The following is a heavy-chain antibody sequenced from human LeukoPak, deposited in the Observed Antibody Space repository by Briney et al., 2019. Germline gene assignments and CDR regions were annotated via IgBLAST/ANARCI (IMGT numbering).Heavy chain of an antibody. CDR1: GFTFGDYA. CDR2: IRSKAYGGTT. J-gene: IGHJ5*02. CDR3: TRDKVRSSSSNWFDP. V-gene: IGHV3-49*04. D-gene: IGHD6-6*01. Sequence: PRGSLRLSCTASGFTFGDYAMSWVRQAPGKGLEWVGFIRSKAYGGTTEYAASVKGRFTISRDDSKSIAYLQMDSLKTEDTAVYYCTRDKVRSSSSNWFDPWGQGTLVTVSS.